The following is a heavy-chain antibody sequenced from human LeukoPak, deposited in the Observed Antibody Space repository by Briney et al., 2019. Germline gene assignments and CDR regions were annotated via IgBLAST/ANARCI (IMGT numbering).Heavy chain of an antibody. D-gene: IGHD2-15*01. V-gene: IGHV3-21*01. Sequence: PGGSLRLSCAASGFTFSSYAMNWVRQAPGKGLEWVSAISGSSGRTYYADSVKGRFTISRDNAKNSLYLQMNSLRAEDTAVYYCARAQILSPFDYWGQGTLVTVSS. J-gene: IGHJ4*02. CDR2: ISGSSGRT. CDR1: GFTFSSYA. CDR3: ARAQILSPFDY.